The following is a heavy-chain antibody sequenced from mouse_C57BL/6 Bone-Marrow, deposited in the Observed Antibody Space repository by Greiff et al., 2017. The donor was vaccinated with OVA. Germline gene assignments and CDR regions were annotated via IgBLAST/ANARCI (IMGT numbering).Heavy chain of an antibody. Sequence: VQLQQSGPELVKPGASVKISCKASGYAFSSSWMNWVKQRPGKGLEWIGRIYPGDGDTNYNGKFKGKATLTADKSSSTAYMQLSSLTSEDSAVYFCADYEGAMDYWGQGTSVTVSS. D-gene: IGHD2-4*01. CDR2: IYPGDGDT. J-gene: IGHJ4*01. V-gene: IGHV1-82*01. CDR3: ADYEGAMDY. CDR1: GYAFSSSW.